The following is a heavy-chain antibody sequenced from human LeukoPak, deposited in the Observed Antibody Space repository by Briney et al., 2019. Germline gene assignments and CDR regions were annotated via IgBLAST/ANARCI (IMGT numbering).Heavy chain of an antibody. V-gene: IGHV4-39*07. J-gene: IGHJ4*02. CDR1: GGSISSSSYY. CDR2: IYYSGST. D-gene: IGHD3-22*01. Sequence: SETLSLTCTVSGGSISSSSYYWGWIRQPPGKGLEWIVSIYYSGSTYYNPSLKSRVTISVDTTKNQFSLKLSSVTAADTAVYYCARVPKYDSSGYYSYYFDYWGQGTLVTVSS. CDR3: ARVPKYDSSGYYSYYFDY.